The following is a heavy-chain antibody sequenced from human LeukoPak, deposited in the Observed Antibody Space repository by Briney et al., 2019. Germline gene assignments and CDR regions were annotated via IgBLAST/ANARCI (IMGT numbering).Heavy chain of an antibody. CDR3: ARKAITVTTFDY. D-gene: IGHD4-17*01. CDR2: IYSGGNT. Sequence: GSLRLSCAASGFTVSSNYMSWVRQAPGKGLEWISVIYSGGNTYYADSVKGRFTISRDNAKNSLYLQMNSLRDEDTAVYYCARKAITVTTFDYWGQGTLVTVSS. CDR1: GFTVSSNY. J-gene: IGHJ4*02. V-gene: IGHV3-66*01.